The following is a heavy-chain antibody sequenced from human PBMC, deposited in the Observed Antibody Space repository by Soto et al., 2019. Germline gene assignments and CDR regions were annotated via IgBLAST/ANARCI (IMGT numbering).Heavy chain of an antibody. CDR2: IYSNDDK. Sequence: QITLKESGPTLVKPTQTLTLTCTFSGFSLSSSGVGVEWVRQPPGKALEWLALIYSNDDKRYSPSVKTRLTITKDASKNPVVLTMTNMDPVDTATYYCGRRLDDGRNSIWGQGTMVTVSS. CDR3: GRRLDDGRNSI. J-gene: IGHJ3*02. CDR1: GFSLSSSGVG. D-gene: IGHD4-17*01. V-gene: IGHV2-5*01.